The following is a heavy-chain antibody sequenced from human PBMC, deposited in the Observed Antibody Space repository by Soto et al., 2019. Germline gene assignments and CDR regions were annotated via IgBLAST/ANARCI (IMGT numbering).Heavy chain of an antibody. V-gene: IGHV1-69*12. CDR1: GGTFGSYA. CDR2: ISPIFSTP. CDR3: ARAIQYYFDTSAQSAWFDP. J-gene: IGHJ5*02. D-gene: IGHD3-22*01. Sequence: QVQLVQSGAEVKKPGSSVKVSCKTSGGTFGSYAISWVRQAPGQGLEWMGGISPIFSTPNYAQKFQGRVTITADESTSTAYMELSSLRSEDTAVYYCARAIQYYFDTSAQSAWFDPWGQGTLVTVSS.